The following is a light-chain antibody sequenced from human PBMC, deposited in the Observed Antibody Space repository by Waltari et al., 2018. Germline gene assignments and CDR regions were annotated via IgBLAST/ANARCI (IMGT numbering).Light chain of an antibody. CDR1: QSVNNY. J-gene: IGKJ1*01. Sequence: EIVLTQSPATMSSSPGERATLSCRAIQSVNNYLAWFQQKPGQAPRLLIYDTSNRATGIPARFSGSGSGTDFTLTISSLEPEDFVVYYCQQRSNWPWTFGQGTKVEIK. CDR2: DTS. CDR3: QQRSNWPWT. V-gene: IGKV3-11*01.